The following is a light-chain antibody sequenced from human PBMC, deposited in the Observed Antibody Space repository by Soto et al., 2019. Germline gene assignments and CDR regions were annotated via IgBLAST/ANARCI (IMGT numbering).Light chain of an antibody. CDR2: GAS. V-gene: IGKV3-20*01. CDR1: QTVSSNY. J-gene: IGKJ1*01. Sequence: TVSLSPGERAILSCRASQTVSSNYLAWYQQKPGQAPRLLIHGASSRATGIPDRFSGSGSGTDFTLTIIRLEPEDIGVYYCLPEFLLRT. CDR3: LPEFLLRT.